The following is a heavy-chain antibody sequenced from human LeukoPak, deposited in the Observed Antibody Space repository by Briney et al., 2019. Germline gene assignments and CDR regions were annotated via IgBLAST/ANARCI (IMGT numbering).Heavy chain of an antibody. V-gene: IGHV3-11*05. J-gene: IGHJ4*02. D-gene: IGHD5/OR15-5a*01. CDR3: ARAVSVSPYYFDC. Sequence: KPGGSLRLSCAASGFIFSDYYMSWIRQAPGKGLEWISYISSSSSYTNYVDSVKGRFTISRDNAKNSLYLQMNSLRAEDTAVYYCARAVSVSPYYFDCWGQGTLVTVSS. CDR1: GFIFSDYY. CDR2: ISSSSSYT.